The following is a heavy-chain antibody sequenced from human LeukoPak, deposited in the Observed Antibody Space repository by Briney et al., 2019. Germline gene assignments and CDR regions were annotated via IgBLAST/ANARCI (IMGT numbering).Heavy chain of an antibody. V-gene: IGHV1-2*02. Sequence: GASVKVSCKASGYTFTGYYMHWERQAPGQGLEWMGWINPNSGGTNYAQKFQGRVTMTRDTSISTAYMELSRLRSDDTAVYYCARGPSKGMVRGVSLDYWGQGTLVTVSS. D-gene: IGHD3-10*01. CDR3: ARGPSKGMVRGVSLDY. CDR1: GYTFTGYY. CDR2: INPNSGGT. J-gene: IGHJ4*02.